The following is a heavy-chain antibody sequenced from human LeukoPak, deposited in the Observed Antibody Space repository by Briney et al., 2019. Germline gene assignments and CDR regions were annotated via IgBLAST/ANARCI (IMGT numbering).Heavy chain of an antibody. CDR2: ISSSSSYI. CDR3: ARGVVRGVRSDS. D-gene: IGHD3-10*01. Sequence: GGSLRLSCAASGFTFSSYSMNWVRQAPGKGLEWVSSISSSSSYIYYADSVKGRFTISRDNAKNSLYLQMNSLRAEDTAVYYCARGVVRGVRSDSWGQGTLVTVSS. CDR1: GFTFSSYS. J-gene: IGHJ4*02. V-gene: IGHV3-21*01.